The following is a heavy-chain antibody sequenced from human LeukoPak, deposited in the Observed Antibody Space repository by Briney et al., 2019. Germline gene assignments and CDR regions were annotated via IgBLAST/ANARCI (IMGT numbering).Heavy chain of an antibody. D-gene: IGHD1-26*01. V-gene: IGHV4-59*01. CDR2: IYDSGST. J-gene: IGHJ4*02. CDR3: ARGVVGATGGVFDY. CDR1: AGAITSYY. Sequence: SETLSLTCTVSAGAITSYYWSWIRQPPGKGLEWIGYIYDSGSTNYNPSLKSRVTISVDTSKNQFSLKLSSVTAADTAVYYCARGVVGATGGVFDYWGQGTLVTVSS.